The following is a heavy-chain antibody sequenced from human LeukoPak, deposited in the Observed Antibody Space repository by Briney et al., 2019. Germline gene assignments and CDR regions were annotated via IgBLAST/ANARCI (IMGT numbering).Heavy chain of an antibody. V-gene: IGHV4-38-2*02. CDR3: ARVGIVGAEIDY. J-gene: IGHJ4*02. CDR1: GYSISSGYY. CDR2: IYHSGST. D-gene: IGHD1-26*01. Sequence: SETLSLTCTVSGYSISSGYYWGWIRQPPGKGLEWIGSIYHSGSTYYNPSLKSRVTISVDTSKNQFSLKLSSVTAADTAVYYCARVGIVGAEIDYWGQGTLVTVAS.